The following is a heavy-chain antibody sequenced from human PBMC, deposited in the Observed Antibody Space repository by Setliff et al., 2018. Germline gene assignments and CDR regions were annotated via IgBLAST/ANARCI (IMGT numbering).Heavy chain of an antibody. V-gene: IGHV4-39*07. Sequence: SETLSLTCSVSGDSISSSSYYWGWIRQPPGKGLEWIGSINYSGITYYSPSLKSRVIVSVDTSKNQFSLKLKSVTAADTAIYYCARDTSSDWAAWFDPWSQGILVTVSS. CDR2: INYSGIT. J-gene: IGHJ5*02. CDR1: GDSISSSSYY. CDR3: ARDTSSDWAAWFDP. D-gene: IGHD3-22*01.